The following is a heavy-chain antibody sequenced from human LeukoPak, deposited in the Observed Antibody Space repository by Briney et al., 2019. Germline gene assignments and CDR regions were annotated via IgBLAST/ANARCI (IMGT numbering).Heavy chain of an antibody. V-gene: IGHV4-34*01. CDR3: ARHDCGGDCYSRTYYFDY. D-gene: IGHD2-21*02. J-gene: IGHJ4*02. CDR1: GGSFSGYY. CDR2: INHSGST. Sequence: SETLSLTCAVYGGSFSGYYWSWIRQPPGEGLEWIGEINHSGSTNYNPSLKSRVTISVDTSKNQFSLKLSSVTAADTAVYYCARHDCGGDCYSRTYYFDYWGQGTLVTVSS.